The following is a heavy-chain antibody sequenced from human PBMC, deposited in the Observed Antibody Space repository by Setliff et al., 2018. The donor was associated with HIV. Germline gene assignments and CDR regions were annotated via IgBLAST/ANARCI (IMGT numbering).Heavy chain of an antibody. CDR1: LFPQQCFL. CDR2: ISLSGST. J-gene: IGHJ5*02. V-gene: IGHV4-38-2*02. CDR3: ARGLTAPAAAGS. D-gene: IGHD6-13*01. Sequence: SETPVPHLQCLWLFPQQCFLLGLDPAVPEKGLEWIGSISLSGSTYYNPSLQGRVTISIDMSKNHFSLNLKSVTAADTAIYYCARGLTAPAAAGSWGQGMLVTVSS.